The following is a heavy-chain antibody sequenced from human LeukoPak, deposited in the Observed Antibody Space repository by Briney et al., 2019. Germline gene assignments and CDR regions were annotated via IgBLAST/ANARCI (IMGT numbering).Heavy chain of an antibody. D-gene: IGHD3-10*02. Sequence: PGGSLRLSCAASGFTFSDYSMNWVRQAPGKGLEWVSSVSDSGGYTYYADSVKGRLTISRDNSKNTVYLQMNSLRAEDTALYYCAKGVLGYSVPFLDCWGQGVLVTVSS. CDR2: VSDSGGYT. CDR1: GFTFSDYS. J-gene: IGHJ4*02. CDR3: AKGVLGYSVPFLDC. V-gene: IGHV3-23*01.